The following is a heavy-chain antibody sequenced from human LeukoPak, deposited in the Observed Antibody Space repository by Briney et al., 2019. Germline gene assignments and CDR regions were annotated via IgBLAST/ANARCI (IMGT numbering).Heavy chain of an antibody. CDR3: ARRRCSGGSCSPFDY. V-gene: IGHV4-38-2*01. CDR2: VYQSGTT. Sequence: SETLSLTCSVSGFPISSGYYWGWIRQSPGKGLEWIGSVYQSGTTHCNPSFQSRLTISVDTSKSQFSLKMSSVTAADTAIYYCARRRCSGGSCSPFDYWGQGSQVTVSS. D-gene: IGHD2-15*01. CDR1: GFPISSGYY. J-gene: IGHJ4*02.